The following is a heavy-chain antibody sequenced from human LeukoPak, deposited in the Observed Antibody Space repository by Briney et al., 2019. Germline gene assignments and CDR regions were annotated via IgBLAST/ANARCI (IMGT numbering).Heavy chain of an antibody. CDR2: TRNKVNSYTT. V-gene: IGHV3-72*01. Sequence: PGGTLRLSCAASGFTFSDHYIDWVRQAPGKGLEWVARTRNKVNSYTTAYAASVTGRFTVSRDDSSNSVYLQMNSLKIEDTAVYYCARSMYCEGRRIIDFDYGGQGSLLTVSS. CDR1: GFTFSDHY. D-gene: IGHD2-21*01. CDR3: ARSMYCEGRRIIDFDY. J-gene: IGHJ4*02.